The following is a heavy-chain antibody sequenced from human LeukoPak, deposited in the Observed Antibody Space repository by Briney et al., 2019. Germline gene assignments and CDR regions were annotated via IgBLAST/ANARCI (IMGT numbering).Heavy chain of an antibody. J-gene: IGHJ5*02. CDR1: GYTLTGYY. CDR3: ARGYSGNYGWFDP. Sequence: ASVKVSCKASGYTLTGYYMHWVRQAPGQGLEWMGWINPNSGGTNYAQKFQGRVTMTRDTSISTAYMELSRLRSDDTAVYYCARGYSGNYGWFDPWGQGTLVTVSS. CDR2: INPNSGGT. V-gene: IGHV1-2*02. D-gene: IGHD1-26*01.